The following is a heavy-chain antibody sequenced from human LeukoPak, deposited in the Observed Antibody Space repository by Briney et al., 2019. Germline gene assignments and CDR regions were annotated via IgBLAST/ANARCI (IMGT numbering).Heavy chain of an antibody. Sequence: ASVKVSCKVSGYTLTELSMHWVRQAPGKGLEWMGGFDPEDGETIYAQKFQGGVTMTEDTSTETAYMELSSLRSEDTAVYYCATGLPAAKREYFQHWGQGTLVTVSS. V-gene: IGHV1-24*01. D-gene: IGHD2-2*01. CDR2: FDPEDGET. J-gene: IGHJ1*01. CDR3: ATGLPAAKREYFQH. CDR1: GYTLTELS.